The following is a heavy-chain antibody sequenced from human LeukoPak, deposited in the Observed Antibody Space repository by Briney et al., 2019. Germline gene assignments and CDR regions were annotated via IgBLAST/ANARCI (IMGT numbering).Heavy chain of an antibody. CDR2: ISSSSSTI. V-gene: IGHV3-48*01. J-gene: IGHJ3*02. D-gene: IGHD3-16*02. Sequence: PGESLRLSCAASGFTFSSYSMNWVRQAPGKGLEWVSYISSSSSTIYYADSVKGRFTISRDNSKNTLYLQMNSLRAEDTAVYYCAKDQGSDDYVWGSYRPRRTNDAFDIWGQGTMVTVSS. CDR3: AKDQGSDDYVWGSYRPRRTNDAFDI. CDR1: GFTFSSYS.